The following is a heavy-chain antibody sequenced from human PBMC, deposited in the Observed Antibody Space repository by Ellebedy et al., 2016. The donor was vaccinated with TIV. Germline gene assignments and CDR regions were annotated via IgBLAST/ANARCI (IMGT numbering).Heavy chain of an antibody. CDR1: GFTAFNFA. V-gene: IGHV3-23*01. J-gene: IGHJ5*01. CDR3: AKGHTASFFYLFDS. CDR2: VGGGDDRT. Sequence: GESLKTSCEASGFTAFNFAMSWVRQAPGKGLEWVSAVGGGDDRTFYADAVKGRFTISRDNSKNTVTLQMQSLRAEDTALYYCAKGHTASFFYLFDSWGQGTLVTVSS. D-gene: IGHD2-2*01.